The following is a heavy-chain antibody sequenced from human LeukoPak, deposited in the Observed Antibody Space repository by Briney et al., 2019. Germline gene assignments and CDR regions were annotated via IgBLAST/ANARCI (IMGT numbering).Heavy chain of an antibody. Sequence: GGSLRLSCAASGFTFRSYEMNWVRQAPGKGLEWVSYISSTGSTIYYADSVKGRFTISRDNAKNSLYLQMNSLRAEDTVVYYCAGSGYYRDFYYWGQGTLVTVSS. CDR2: ISSTGSTI. D-gene: IGHD3-22*01. V-gene: IGHV3-48*03. CDR1: GFTFRSYE. J-gene: IGHJ4*02. CDR3: AGSGYYRDFYY.